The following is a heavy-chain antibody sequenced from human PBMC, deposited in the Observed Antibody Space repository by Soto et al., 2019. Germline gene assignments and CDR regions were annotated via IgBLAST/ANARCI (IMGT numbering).Heavy chain of an antibody. V-gene: IGHV1-18*01. D-gene: IGHD3-16*01. CDR1: GYIFVNYG. CDR2: ISPYTGNT. CDR3: VMVDNYVTPTPQDV. Sequence: QVQLVQSGDEVKKPGASVQVSCKASGYIFVNYGIAWMRQAPGQGLEWMGWISPYTGNTHSASKVQGRLTMTTDTSTSTAYMDLGSLTSDDTAVYYCVMVDNYVTPTPQDVWGQGTTVTVSS. J-gene: IGHJ6*02.